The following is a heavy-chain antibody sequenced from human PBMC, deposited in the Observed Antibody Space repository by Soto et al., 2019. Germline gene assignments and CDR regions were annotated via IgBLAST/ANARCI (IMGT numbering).Heavy chain of an antibody. CDR2: INPNSGGT. J-gene: IGHJ4*02. D-gene: IGHD1-26*01. CDR3: AKSGSLFRPSLGYFDY. V-gene: IGHV1-2*02. Sequence: GSVKVSCKASGFTFTGPYIHWVRKAPGQGLEWMGWINPNSGGTSYAQKFQGRVTMTRDTSITTAYMDLSRLSSDDKAVYYRAKSGSLFRPSLGYFDYWGQGTLVTVS. CDR1: GFTFTGPY.